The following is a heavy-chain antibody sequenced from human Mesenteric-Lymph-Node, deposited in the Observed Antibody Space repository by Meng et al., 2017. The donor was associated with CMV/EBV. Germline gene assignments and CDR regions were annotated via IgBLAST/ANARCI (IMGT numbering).Heavy chain of an antibody. CDR2: MNPNSGNT. Sequence: KASGYTFTSYDINWVRQATGQGLEWMGWMNPNSGNTGYAQKFQGRVTMTRNTSISTAYMELSSLRSEDTAVYYCARAAVVTPGGQDYWGQGTLVTVSS. CDR1: GYTFTSYD. V-gene: IGHV1-8*01. D-gene: IGHD4-23*01. J-gene: IGHJ4*02. CDR3: ARAAVVTPGGQDY.